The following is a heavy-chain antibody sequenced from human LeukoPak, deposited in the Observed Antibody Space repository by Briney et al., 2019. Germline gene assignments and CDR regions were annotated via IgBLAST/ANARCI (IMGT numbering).Heavy chain of an antibody. J-gene: IGHJ4*02. V-gene: IGHV4-31*03. CDR3: ARDGGDSSGYPFDY. CDR1: GGSISSGGYY. CDR2: IYYSGST. Sequence: SQTLSLTCTVSGGSISSGGYYWSWIRQHPGKGLEWIGYIYYSGSTYYNPSLKSRVTISADTSKNQFSLKLSSVTAADTAVYYCARDGGDSSGYPFDYWGQGTLVTVSS. D-gene: IGHD3-22*01.